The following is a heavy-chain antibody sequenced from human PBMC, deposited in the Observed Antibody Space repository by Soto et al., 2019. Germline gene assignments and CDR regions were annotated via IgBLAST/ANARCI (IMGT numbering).Heavy chain of an antibody. J-gene: IGHJ6*02. V-gene: IGHV1-18*01. D-gene: IGHD3-16*01. CDR3: ARGFTYSPRGGRNYYYAMDV. CDR1: GYTFTTYV. CDR2: INTYNDNT. Sequence: GASVKVSCKTSGYTFTTYVITWVRQAPGQGLEWMGWINTYNDNTNYAQKVQCRVTMTTDTSTRTAYMELRSLRSDDTALYYCARGFTYSPRGGRNYYYAMDVWGQGTTVTVSS.